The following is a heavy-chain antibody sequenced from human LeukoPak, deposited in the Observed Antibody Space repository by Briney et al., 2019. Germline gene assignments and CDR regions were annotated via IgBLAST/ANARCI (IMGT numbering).Heavy chain of an antibody. CDR3: ARGARGDTPYNWFDP. Sequence: SETLSLTCAVHGGSFSGYYWSWIRQPPGKGLEWIGEINQSGETNYNPSLMSRVTISEATSNNLFSLMLTSVTAADTAVYYCARGARGDTPYNWFDPWGQGALVTVSS. D-gene: IGHD2-21*02. J-gene: IGHJ5*02. CDR1: GGSFSGYY. CDR2: INQSGET. V-gene: IGHV4-34*01.